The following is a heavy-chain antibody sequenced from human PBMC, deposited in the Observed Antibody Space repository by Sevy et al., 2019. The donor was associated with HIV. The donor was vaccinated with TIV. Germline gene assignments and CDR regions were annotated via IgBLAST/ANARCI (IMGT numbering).Heavy chain of an antibody. V-gene: IGHV3-48*02. Sequence: GGSLRLSCAVSGFIFSGYSMNWVRQAPGKGLEWVSYISSSSDIIYYADSVKDRFTISRDNARNSLYLQMNSLRDEDTAAYYCARTIAAAETFEYWGQGALVTVSS. D-gene: IGHD6-25*01. CDR3: ARTIAAAETFEY. J-gene: IGHJ4*02. CDR2: ISSSSDII. CDR1: GFIFSGYS.